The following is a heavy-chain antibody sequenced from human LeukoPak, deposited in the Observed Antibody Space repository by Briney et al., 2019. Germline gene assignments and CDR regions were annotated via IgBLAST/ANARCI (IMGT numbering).Heavy chain of an antibody. CDR3: ARVSPIYCSSTSCYRYFDY. D-gene: IGHD2-2*02. J-gene: IGHJ4*02. Sequence: KPSETLSLTCSVSGGSISSYYWSWIRQPPGKGLEWIGYIYYSGSTNYNPSLKSRVTISVDTSKNQFSLKLSSVTAADTAVYYCARVSPIYCSSTSCYRYFDYWGQGTLVTVSS. V-gene: IGHV4-59*12. CDR1: GGSISSYY. CDR2: IYYSGST.